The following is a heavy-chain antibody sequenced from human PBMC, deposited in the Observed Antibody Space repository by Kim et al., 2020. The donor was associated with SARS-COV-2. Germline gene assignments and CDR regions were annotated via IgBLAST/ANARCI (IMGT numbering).Heavy chain of an antibody. CDR3: ARDVSWRIINSNWVDP. J-gene: IGHJ5*02. Sequence: SVKVSCKASGYSFTTYRMHWVRQAPGQRLEWMGWIDTKTGNPTYAPAFTGRFVFSLDTSVTTAYLQISGLRAEDTAAYYCARDVSWRIINSNWVDPWGQGTLVIVSS. CDR2: IDTKTGNP. CDR1: GYSFTTYR. D-gene: IGHD1-1*01. V-gene: IGHV7-4-1*02.